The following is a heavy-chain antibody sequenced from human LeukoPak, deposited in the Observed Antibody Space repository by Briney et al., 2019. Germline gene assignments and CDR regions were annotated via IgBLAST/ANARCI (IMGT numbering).Heavy chain of an antibody. CDR3: TRMTTGHDY. Sequence: SETLSLTCAVSGVSFDDYYWSWVRQTPGKGLEWLGEINHSGYTNDSPSRKSRVTLSIDTSNKQFSLNLRSVTVADAGIYYCTRMTTGHDYWGQGTLVTVSS. D-gene: IGHD4-17*01. V-gene: IGHV4-34*01. CDR2: INHSGYT. J-gene: IGHJ4*02. CDR1: GVSFDDYY.